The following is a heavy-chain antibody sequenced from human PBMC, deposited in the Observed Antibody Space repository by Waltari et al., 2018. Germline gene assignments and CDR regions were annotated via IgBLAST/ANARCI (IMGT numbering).Heavy chain of an antibody. CDR3: ARDSPHTYYYDSSGYTNWFDP. CDR2: IYTSGST. Sequence: QVQLQESGPGLVKPSETLSLTCTVSGGSISSYYWSWIRQPAGKGLEWIGRIYTSGSTNYNPSLKSRVTMSVDTSKNQCSLKLSSVTAADTAVYYCARDSPHTYYYDSSGYTNWFDPWGQGTLVTVSS. CDR1: GGSISSYY. V-gene: IGHV4-4*07. J-gene: IGHJ5*02. D-gene: IGHD3-22*01.